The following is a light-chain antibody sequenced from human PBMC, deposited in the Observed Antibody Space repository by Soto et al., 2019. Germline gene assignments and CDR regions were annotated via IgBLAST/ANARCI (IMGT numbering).Light chain of an antibody. V-gene: IGKV1-5*03. J-gene: IGKJ2*01. CDR1: QGISTW. Sequence: DIQMTQSPSTLSASVGDRVSITCRASQGISTWLAWYQQKPGKAPNLLIYKASRLGSGVPSRFSGSGSGTEFTLTISSLQPDDFATYYCQQYNSYLYTFGQGTKLEI. CDR3: QQYNSYLYT. CDR2: KAS.